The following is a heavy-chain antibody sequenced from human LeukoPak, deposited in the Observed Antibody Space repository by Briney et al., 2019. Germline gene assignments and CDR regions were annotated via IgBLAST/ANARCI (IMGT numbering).Heavy chain of an antibody. Sequence: GGSLRLSCAASGCTFDDYAMNWVHQAPGKGLEWVSLISGDGGSTYYADSVKGRFTISRENSKNSLYLQMNSLRAEDTALYYCAKVYYYDSSGLDYWGQGTLVTVSS. J-gene: IGHJ4*02. CDR2: ISGDGGST. V-gene: IGHV3-43*02. D-gene: IGHD3-22*01. CDR1: GCTFDDYA. CDR3: AKVYYYDSSGLDY.